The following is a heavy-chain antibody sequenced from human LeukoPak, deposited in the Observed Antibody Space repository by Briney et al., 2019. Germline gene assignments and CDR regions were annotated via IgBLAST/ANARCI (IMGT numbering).Heavy chain of an antibody. CDR2: ISGSGGST. Sequence: PGGSLRLSCAASGFTFSSYAMSWVRQAPGKGLEWVSAISGSGGSTYYADSVKGRFIISRDNSKNTLYLQMNSLRAEDTAVYYCANGYSGYDQPFDYWGQGTLVTVSS. V-gene: IGHV3-23*01. CDR1: GFTFSSYA. CDR3: ANGYSGYDQPFDY. D-gene: IGHD5-12*01. J-gene: IGHJ4*02.